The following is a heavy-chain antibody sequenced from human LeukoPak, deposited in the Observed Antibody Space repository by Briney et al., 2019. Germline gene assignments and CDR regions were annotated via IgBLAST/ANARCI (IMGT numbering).Heavy chain of an antibody. V-gene: IGHV3-30*18. D-gene: IGHD4-17*01. CDR2: MSYDGGNK. CDR3: AKDRQGDYGDFDSPDY. Sequence: GRSLRLSCAASGFTFSNYGMHWVRQAPGKGLEGVAVMSYDGGNKYYADSVKGRFSISRDNSKNTLYLQMNSLRTEDTAVYYCAKDRQGDYGDFDSPDYWGQGTLVTVSS. J-gene: IGHJ4*02. CDR1: GFTFSNYG.